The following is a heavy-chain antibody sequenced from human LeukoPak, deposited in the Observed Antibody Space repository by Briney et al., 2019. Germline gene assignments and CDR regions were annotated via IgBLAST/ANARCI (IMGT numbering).Heavy chain of an antibody. Sequence: GASVKVSCKASGYTFTSYGISWVRQAPGQGLEWMGGIIPIFGTANYAQKFQGRVTITTDGPTSTAYMELSSLRSEDTAVYYCASGNGHSGYDLLQLPYYFDYWGQGTLVTVSS. CDR3: ASGNGHSGYDLLQLPYYFDY. V-gene: IGHV1-69*05. J-gene: IGHJ4*02. CDR1: GYTFTSYG. CDR2: IIPIFGTA. D-gene: IGHD5-12*01.